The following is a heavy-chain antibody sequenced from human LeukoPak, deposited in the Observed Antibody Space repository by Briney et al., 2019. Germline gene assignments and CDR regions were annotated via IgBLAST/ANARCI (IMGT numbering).Heavy chain of an antibody. CDR1: GGSINSYY. CDR2: IYYSGST. D-gene: IGHD3-10*01. V-gene: IGHV4-59*08. J-gene: IGHJ6*03. CDR3: ARSMDAYGSGSYGYRYYYYMDV. Sequence: SETLSLTCTVSGGSINSYYWSWIRQPPGKGLEWIGYIYYSGSTNYNPSLKSRVTISVDTSKNQFSLKLSSVTAADTAAYYCARSMDAYGSGSYGYRYYYYMDVWGKGTTVTISS.